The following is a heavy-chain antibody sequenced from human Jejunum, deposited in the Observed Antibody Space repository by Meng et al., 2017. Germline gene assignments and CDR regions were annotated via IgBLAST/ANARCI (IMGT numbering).Heavy chain of an antibody. D-gene: IGHD1-1*01. Sequence: QGQLRQSGPGLVKPSQPLSPTWAISGDSVSSNSAAWNWIRQSPSRGLEWLGRTYYRSKWYNQYAVHVRSRITINPDTSKNQFSLHLDSVTPEDTAVYYCASWRYDHWGQGTLVTVSS. V-gene: IGHV6-1*01. J-gene: IGHJ4*02. CDR1: GDSVSSNSAA. CDR2: TYYRSKWYN. CDR3: ASWRYDH.